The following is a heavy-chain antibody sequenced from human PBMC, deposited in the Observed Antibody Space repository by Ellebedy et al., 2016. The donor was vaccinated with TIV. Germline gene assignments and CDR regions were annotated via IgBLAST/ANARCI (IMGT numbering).Heavy chain of an antibody. Sequence: GESLKISCAAAGINIRDYAMTWVRQAPGKGLEWVSSINASDDRPYYADSVKGRFTISRDNSKNTLFLQMSSLRAEDTAVYFCARRSTDFAFDSWGQGTLVTVSS. CDR3: ARRSTDFAFDS. CDR1: GINIRDYA. CDR2: INASDDRP. D-gene: IGHD3/OR15-3a*01. J-gene: IGHJ4*02. V-gene: IGHV3-23*01.